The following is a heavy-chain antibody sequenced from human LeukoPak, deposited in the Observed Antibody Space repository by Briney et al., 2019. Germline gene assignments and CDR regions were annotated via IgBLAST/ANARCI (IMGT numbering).Heavy chain of an antibody. Sequence: PEGSLRLSCAASGFTFSSYAMSWVRQAPGKGLEWVSAISGSGDSTYYTDSVKGRFTISRDNSKNTLYLQMNSLRAEDTAVYYCAIAGGNTAYNHWGQGTLVTVSS. CDR2: ISGSGDST. V-gene: IGHV3-23*01. CDR1: GFTFSSYA. J-gene: IGHJ5*02. CDR3: AIAGGNTAYNH. D-gene: IGHD3-16*01.